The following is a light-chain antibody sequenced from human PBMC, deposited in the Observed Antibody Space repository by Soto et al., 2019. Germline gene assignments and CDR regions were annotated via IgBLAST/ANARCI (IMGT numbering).Light chain of an antibody. CDR3: QQFNSSPWT. Sequence: DIQMTQSPSTLSASAGDRVTISCRASQSVSIWLAWYQQKPGRAPKLLIYKSSILESGVPSRFSGSGSGTEFTLTISSLQPDDFATYYYQQFNSSPWTFGQGTKVDI. V-gene: IGKV1-5*03. J-gene: IGKJ1*01. CDR1: QSVSIW. CDR2: KSS.